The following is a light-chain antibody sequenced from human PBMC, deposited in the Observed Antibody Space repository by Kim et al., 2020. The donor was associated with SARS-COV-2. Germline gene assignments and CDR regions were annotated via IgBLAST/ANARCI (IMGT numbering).Light chain of an antibody. CDR1: QTVTSTS. J-gene: IGKJ1*01. CDR2: GAS. CDR3: HQYATSPWT. Sequence: DIVLTQSPGTLSLSPGERATLSCRASQTVTSTSLAWYQQKPGQAPRLLIYGASTGATGIPDRFSGSGSGTDFTLTISRLEPEDFAVYYCHQYATSPWTFGQGTNVEI. V-gene: IGKV3-20*01.